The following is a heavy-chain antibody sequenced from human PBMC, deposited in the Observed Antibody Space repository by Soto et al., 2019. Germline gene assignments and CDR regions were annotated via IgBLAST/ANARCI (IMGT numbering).Heavy chain of an antibody. V-gene: IGHV4-34*01. CDR1: GGSFSGYY. CDR3: ARGKRSNVLLWFGERNPNPLVTTYGMDV. Sequence: PSETLSLTGAVYGGSFSGYYWSWIRQPPGKGLEWIGEINHSGSTNYNPSLKSRVTISVDTSKNQFSLKLSSVTAADTAVYYCARGKRSNVLLWFGERNPNPLVTTYGMDVWGQGTTVTVSS. J-gene: IGHJ6*02. D-gene: IGHD3-10*01. CDR2: INHSGST.